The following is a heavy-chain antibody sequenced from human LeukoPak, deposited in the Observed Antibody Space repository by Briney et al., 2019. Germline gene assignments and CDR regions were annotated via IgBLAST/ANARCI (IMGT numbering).Heavy chain of an antibody. J-gene: IGHJ6*04. Sequence: GGSLRLSCAASGFTFSSYSMNWVRQAPGKGLEWVSFISSSGGSTYYADSVKGRFIISRDNSKNTLYLQMNSLRAEDTAVYYCAKDQAPMDVWGKGTTVTVSS. CDR1: GFTFSSYS. V-gene: IGHV3-23*01. CDR3: AKDQAPMDV. CDR2: ISSSGGST.